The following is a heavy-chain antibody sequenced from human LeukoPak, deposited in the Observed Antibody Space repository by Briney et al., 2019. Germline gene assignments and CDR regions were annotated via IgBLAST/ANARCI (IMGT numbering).Heavy chain of an antibody. J-gene: IGHJ5*02. V-gene: IGHV3-15*01. CDR1: GFPFASHA. CDR3: TTLLLFDP. D-gene: IGHD3-22*01. CDR2: IKSKTDGGTT. Sequence: GGSLRLSCAASGFPFASHAMTWVRQAPGKGLEWVGRIKSKTDGGTTDYAAPVKGRFTISRDDSKNTLYLQMNSLKTEDTAVYYCTTLLLFDPWGQGTLVTVSS.